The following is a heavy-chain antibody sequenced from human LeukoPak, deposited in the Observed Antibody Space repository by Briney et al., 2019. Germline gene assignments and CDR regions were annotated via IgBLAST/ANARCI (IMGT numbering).Heavy chain of an antibody. J-gene: IGHJ4*02. Sequence: SETLSLTCAVSGGSISSYYWSWIRQPAGKGLEWIGRIHTSGSINYNPSLKSRVTMSVDTSKNQFSLKLSSVTAADTAVYYCARDKYYYDSSGYYYFDYWGQGTLVTVSS. D-gene: IGHD3-22*01. V-gene: IGHV4-4*07. CDR2: IHTSGSI. CDR3: ARDKYYYDSSGYYYFDY. CDR1: GGSISSYY.